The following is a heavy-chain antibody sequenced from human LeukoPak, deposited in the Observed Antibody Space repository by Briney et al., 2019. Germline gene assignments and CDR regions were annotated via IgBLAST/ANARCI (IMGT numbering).Heavy chain of an antibody. CDR3: ARGAPAFAY. V-gene: IGHV3-21*01. CDR2: MTSSGTYT. Sequence: GGSLRLSCADSGFTFSNYSMNWVRQAPGKAMEWVSSMTSSGTYTFYSDSVKSRFTISRDNAKTSLYLQMNSLRAEDTAVYYCARGAPAFAYWGQGTLVTVSS. J-gene: IGHJ4*02. CDR1: GFTFSNYS.